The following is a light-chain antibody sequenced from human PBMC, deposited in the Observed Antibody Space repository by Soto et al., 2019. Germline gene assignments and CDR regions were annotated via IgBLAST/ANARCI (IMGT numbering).Light chain of an antibody. CDR1: QSISTW. J-gene: IGKJ1*01. V-gene: IGKV1-5*01. CDR3: QQYNTYPWT. CDR2: DAS. Sequence: DIQMTQSPSTLPASVGDRVTITCRASQSISTWLAWYQQKPGKAPKFLINDASNLESGVPSRFSGSGSGTEFTLTISSLQPDDFATYDCQQYNTYPWTFGQGTKVEIK.